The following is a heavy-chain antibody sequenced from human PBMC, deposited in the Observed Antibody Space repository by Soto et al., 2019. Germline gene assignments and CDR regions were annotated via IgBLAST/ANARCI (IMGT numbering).Heavy chain of an antibody. CDR1: GGTFSSYA. CDR3: ARALYDSSGYYYCWFDP. V-gene: IGHV1-69*13. CDR2: IIPIFGTA. D-gene: IGHD3-22*01. Sequence: SVKVSCKASGGTFSSYAISWVRQAPGKGLEWMGGIIPIFGTANYAQKFQGRVTITADESTSTAYMELSSLRSEDTAVYYCARALYDSSGYYYCWFDPWGQGTLVTVSS. J-gene: IGHJ5*02.